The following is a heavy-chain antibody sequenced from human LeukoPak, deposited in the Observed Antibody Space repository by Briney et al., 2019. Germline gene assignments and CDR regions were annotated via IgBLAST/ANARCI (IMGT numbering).Heavy chain of an antibody. D-gene: IGHD3-10*01. Sequence: GGSLRLSCAASGFTVSSNYMSWVRQAPGKGLEWVSVIYSGGSTYYADSVKGRFTISRDNSKSTLYIQMSSLRAEDTAVYYCARAKPKNMVRGLIMRRESRYYFDYWGQGTLVTVSS. V-gene: IGHV3-53*01. J-gene: IGHJ4*02. CDR1: GFTVSSNY. CDR2: IYSGGST. CDR3: ARAKPKNMVRGLIMRRESRYYFDY.